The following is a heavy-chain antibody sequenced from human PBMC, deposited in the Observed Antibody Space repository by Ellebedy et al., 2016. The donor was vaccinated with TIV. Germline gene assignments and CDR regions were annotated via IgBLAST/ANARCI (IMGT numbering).Heavy chain of an antibody. V-gene: IGHV5-51*01. D-gene: IGHD1-26*01. Sequence: GESLKISXKGSGYSFTSYWIGWVRQMPGKGLEWMGIIYPGDSDTRYSPSFQGQVTISADKSISTAYLQWSSLKASDTAMYYCARLSGSYLYYYYYGMDVWGQGTTVTVSS. J-gene: IGHJ6*02. CDR3: ARLSGSYLYYYYYGMDV. CDR2: IYPGDSDT. CDR1: GYSFTSYW.